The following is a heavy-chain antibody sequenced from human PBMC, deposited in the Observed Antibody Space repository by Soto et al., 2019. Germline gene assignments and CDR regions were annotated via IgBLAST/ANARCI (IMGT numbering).Heavy chain of an antibody. CDR1: GASINNNDYY. CDR2: AYYSGTT. J-gene: IGHJ2*01. CDR3: ARMCYFYDKWYFGL. Sequence: SETLSLTCTVSGASINNNDYYWSWIRQTPGKGLEWIGYAYYSGTTDYIPSLKSRLSMSIDKSPNQFTLKLNSATAADTATYYCARMCYFYDKWYFGLWGRGTLVTVSS. D-gene: IGHD3-22*01. V-gene: IGHV4-30-4*01.